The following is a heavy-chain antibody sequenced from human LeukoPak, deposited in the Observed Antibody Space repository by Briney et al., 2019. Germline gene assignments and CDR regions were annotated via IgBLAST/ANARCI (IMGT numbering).Heavy chain of an antibody. D-gene: IGHD4-17*01. CDR2: IYYSGST. CDR1: GGSISSYY. CDR3: ARLPYGGNSVDY. Sequence: KPSETLSLTCTVYGGSISSYYWSWIRQPPGKGLEWIGYIYYSGSTNYNPSLKSRVTISVDTSKNQFSLKLSSVTAADTAVYYCARLPYGGNSVDYWGQGTLVTVSS. J-gene: IGHJ4*02. V-gene: IGHV4-59*08.